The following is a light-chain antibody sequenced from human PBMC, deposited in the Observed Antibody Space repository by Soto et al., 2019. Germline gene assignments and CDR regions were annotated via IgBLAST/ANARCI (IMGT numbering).Light chain of an antibody. CDR3: SSYRSSITVVV. Sequence: QSALTQPASVSGSPGQSITVSCTGTSSDVGRHNYVSWYQQHPGKAPKLIIYDVSYRPSGVSNRFSGSKSGNTAALTISGLQAEDEADYYCSSYRSSITVVVFGGGTKLTVL. CDR1: SSDVGRHNY. J-gene: IGLJ3*02. V-gene: IGLV2-14*01. CDR2: DVS.